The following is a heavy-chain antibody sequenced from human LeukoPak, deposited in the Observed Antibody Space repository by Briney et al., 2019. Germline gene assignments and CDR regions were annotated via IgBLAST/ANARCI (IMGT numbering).Heavy chain of an antibody. CDR3: ATTLNTGFFQS. CDR1: GLTFSTYA. D-gene: IGHD5-18*01. CDR2: VSGSGGDT. V-gene: IGHV3-23*01. Sequence: GGSLRLSCAASGLTFSTYAMHWVRQAPGKGLEWVSAVSGSGGDTYYADSVTGRFTISRDNSKNTLYVLLNSLRAEDTAVYYCATTLNTGFFQSWGRGTLVTVSS. J-gene: IGHJ5*02.